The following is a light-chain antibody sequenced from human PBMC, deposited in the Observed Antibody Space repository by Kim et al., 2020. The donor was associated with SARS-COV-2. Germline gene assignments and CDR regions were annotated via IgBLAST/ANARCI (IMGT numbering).Light chain of an antibody. J-gene: IGLJ2*01. CDR3: QSDDSSNHVV. CDR2: EDN. V-gene: IGLV6-57*01. Sequence: TLTDSYATSSGSYASSDVQWYQPHPGSPPTTVIYEDNQGPSGDPDRFSSSIDSSSNTASLTICGLKTEDEADYYCQSDDSSNHVVFGGGTQLTVL. CDR1: SGSYASSD.